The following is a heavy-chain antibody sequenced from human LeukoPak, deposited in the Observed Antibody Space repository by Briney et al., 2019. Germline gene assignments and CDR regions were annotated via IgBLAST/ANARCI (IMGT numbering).Heavy chain of an antibody. CDR1: GGSFSGYY. CDR3: ARHVCGGDCYFTN. Sequence: SETLSLTCAVYGGSFSGYYWSWIRQPPGKGLEWIGEINHSGSTNYNPSLKSRVTISVDTSKNQFSLKLSSVTAADTALYYCARHVCGGDCYFTNWGQGTLVTVSS. D-gene: IGHD2-21*02. CDR2: INHSGST. V-gene: IGHV4-34*01. J-gene: IGHJ4*02.